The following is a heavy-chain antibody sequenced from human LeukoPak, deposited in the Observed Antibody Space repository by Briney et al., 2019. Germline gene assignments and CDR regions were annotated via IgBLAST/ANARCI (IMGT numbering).Heavy chain of an antibody. Sequence: SETLSLTCTVSGGSISSGSYYWSWIRQPAGKGLEWIGRIYTSGSTNYNPSLKSRVTITVDTSKNQFSLKLSSVTAADTAVYYCARDTQYSSRDWGRGTLVTVSS. V-gene: IGHV4-61*02. D-gene: IGHD6-13*01. CDR3: ARDTQYSSRD. CDR1: GGSISSGSYY. J-gene: IGHJ4*02. CDR2: IYTSGST.